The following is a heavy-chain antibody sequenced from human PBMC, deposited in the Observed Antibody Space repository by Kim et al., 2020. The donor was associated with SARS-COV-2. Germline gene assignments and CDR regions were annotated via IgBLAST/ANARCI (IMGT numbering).Heavy chain of an antibody. CDR2: IMQDGSDK. CDR1: GFTFEHYY. V-gene: IGHV3-7*01. J-gene: IGHJ5*01. D-gene: IGHD1-1*01. CDR3: ARVKTGTTPWFDS. Sequence: GGSLRLSCVASGFTFEHYYMSWVRQAPGKGLEWVANIMQDGSDKFYVDSVKGRFTFSRDNAKRSLYLQLNSLRVEDTAMYYCARVKTGTTPWFDSWGLGT.